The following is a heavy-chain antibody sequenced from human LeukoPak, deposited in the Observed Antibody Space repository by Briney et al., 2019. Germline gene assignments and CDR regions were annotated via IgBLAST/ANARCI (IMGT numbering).Heavy chain of an antibody. CDR2: INPNSGAT. CDR1: GYTFTCYY. J-gene: IGHJ4*02. V-gene: IGHV1-2*02. D-gene: IGHD3-16*01. CDR3: ARGGNEGYYVDY. Sequence: ASVKVSCKPSGYTFTCYYIHWVRQAPGQGLEWMGGINPNSGATNTEQKFQGRVTMTRDTYISKAYMELRRLRSEDTDVDYCARGGNEGYYVDYWGQGTLVTVSS.